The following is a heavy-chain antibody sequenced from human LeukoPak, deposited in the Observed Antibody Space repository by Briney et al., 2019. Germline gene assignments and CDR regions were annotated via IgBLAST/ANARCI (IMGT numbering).Heavy chain of an antibody. Sequence: ASVKVSCKASGGTFSSYAITWMRQAPGQGLEWIGGIIPIFGTTNYAQNFQGRATITADESTRTAYMELSSLRSGDTAVYYCARSMTSYVFDHWGQGTLVTVSS. D-gene: IGHD3-9*01. J-gene: IGHJ4*02. CDR3: ARSMTSYVFDH. CDR2: IIPIFGTT. V-gene: IGHV1-69*01. CDR1: GGTFSSYA.